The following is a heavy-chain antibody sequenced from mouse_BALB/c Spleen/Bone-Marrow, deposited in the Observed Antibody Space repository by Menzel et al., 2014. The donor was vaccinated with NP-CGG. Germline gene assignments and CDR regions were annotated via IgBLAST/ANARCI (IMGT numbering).Heavy chain of an antibody. CDR1: GFAFSSYY. Sequence: EVKLVESGGGLVKPGGSLKLSCAASGFAFSSYYMSWVRQTPEKRLEWVAYISSGGGNTYYPDTVNGRFTISRDNAKNTLNLQMSSMKSEDAAMYYCARHDDGYYDAMDYWGQGTSVTVSS. CDR2: ISSGGGNT. V-gene: IGHV5-12-1*01. J-gene: IGHJ4*01. CDR3: ARHDDGYYDAMDY. D-gene: IGHD2-3*01.